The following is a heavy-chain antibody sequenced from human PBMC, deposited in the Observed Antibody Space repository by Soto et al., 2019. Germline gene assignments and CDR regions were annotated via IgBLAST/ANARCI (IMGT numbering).Heavy chain of an antibody. CDR2: IYYSGST. V-gene: IGHV4-39*01. CDR1: GGSISSSSYY. J-gene: IGHJ4*02. Sequence: PSETLSLTCTVSGGSISSSSYYWGWIRQPPGKGLEWIGSIYYSGSTYYNPSLKSRVTISVDTSKNQFSLKLSSVTAADTAVYYCARLGRLGQYYFDYWGQGTLVTVSS. D-gene: IGHD1-26*01. CDR3: ARLGRLGQYYFDY.